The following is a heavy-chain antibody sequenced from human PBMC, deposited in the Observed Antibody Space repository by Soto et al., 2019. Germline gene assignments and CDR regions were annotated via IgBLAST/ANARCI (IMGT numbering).Heavy chain of an antibody. CDR2: VNHSGST. CDR3: ARSLRYFDWLLTTYYYSGMDV. Sequence: QVQLQQWGAGLLKPSETLSLTCAVSGGSFSGYYWSWIRHPPGKGLEWIGEVNHSGSTNYNPSPKSRVTLSVETFKNPLSLNQSSVTAADTAVYYCARSLRYFDWLLTTYYYSGMDVWGQGTTVTVSS. CDR1: GGSFSGYY. J-gene: IGHJ6*02. V-gene: IGHV4-34*01. D-gene: IGHD3-9*01.